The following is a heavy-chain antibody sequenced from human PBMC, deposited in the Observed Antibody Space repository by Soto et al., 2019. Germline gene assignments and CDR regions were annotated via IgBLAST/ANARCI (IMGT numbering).Heavy chain of an antibody. Sequence: AETLSLTCAVTGVSISSSNWWTWVRQPPGEGLEWVGEISRSGTTNYKPSLKSRVSISVDKSRNELSLNLASVTAADTAMYYCARDSASSGVFTWGQGTMVTVSS. V-gene: IGHV4-4*02. CDR3: ARDSASSGVFT. D-gene: IGHD6-19*01. CDR2: ISRSGTT. J-gene: IGHJ3*01. CDR1: GVSISSSNW.